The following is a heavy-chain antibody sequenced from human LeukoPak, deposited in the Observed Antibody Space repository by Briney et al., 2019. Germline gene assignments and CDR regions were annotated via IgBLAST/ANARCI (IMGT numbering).Heavy chain of an antibody. J-gene: IGHJ4*02. CDR2: ISYDGSTI. CDR1: GLTFSRCG. V-gene: IGHV3-30*03. Sequence: GGSLRLSCAASGLTFSRCGMHWVRQAPGKGLEWVAVISYDGSTIYYADSVKGRFTISRDNSKNTQHLQMNSLRTEDTAVYYCAARAIFAFDYWGQGTLVTVSS. D-gene: IGHD3-3*01. CDR3: AARAIFAFDY.